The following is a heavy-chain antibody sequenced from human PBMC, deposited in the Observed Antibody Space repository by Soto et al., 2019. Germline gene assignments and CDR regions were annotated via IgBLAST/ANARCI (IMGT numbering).Heavy chain of an antibody. D-gene: IGHD2-15*01. CDR1: GFTFSSYG. CDR2: ISYDGSNK. V-gene: IGHV3-30*18. Sequence: GGSLRLSCAASGFTFSSYGMHWVRQAPGMGLEWVAVISYDGSNKYYADSVKGRFTISRDNSKNTLYLQMISLRAEDTAVYYCAKDLVGSNADYYDYWGQGTLVTVPS. J-gene: IGHJ4*02. CDR3: AKDLVGSNADYYDY.